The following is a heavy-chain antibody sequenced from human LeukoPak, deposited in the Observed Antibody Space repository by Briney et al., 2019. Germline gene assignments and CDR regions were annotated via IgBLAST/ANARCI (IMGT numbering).Heavy chain of an antibody. CDR3: ASGYSSSWYALSP. V-gene: IGHV4-34*01. CDR2: INHSGST. CDR1: GGSFSGYY. D-gene: IGHD6-13*01. Sequence: SETLSLTCAVYGGSFSGYYWSWIRQTPGKGLEWIGEINHSGSTNYNPSLKSRVTISVDTSKNQFSLKLSSVTAADTAVYYCASGYSSSWYALSPWGQGTLVTVSS. J-gene: IGHJ5*02.